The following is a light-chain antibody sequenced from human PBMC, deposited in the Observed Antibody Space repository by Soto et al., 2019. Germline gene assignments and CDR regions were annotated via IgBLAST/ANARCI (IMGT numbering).Light chain of an antibody. CDR3: ETWVSNTYV. V-gene: IGLV4-60*02. CDR2: LEGSGSY. CDR1: SGHSTYI. Sequence: QLVLTQSSSASASLGSSVKLTCTLSSGHSTYIIAWHQQQPGKAPRYLMKLEGSGSYKKGSGVPDRFSGSSSGADRYLTISNLPFEDEADYYCETWVSNTYVFGTGTKLTVL. J-gene: IGLJ1*01.